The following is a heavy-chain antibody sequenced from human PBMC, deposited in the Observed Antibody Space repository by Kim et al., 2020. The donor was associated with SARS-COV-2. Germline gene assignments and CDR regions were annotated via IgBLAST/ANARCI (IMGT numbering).Heavy chain of an antibody. Sequence: ASVKVSCKVSGYTLTDLSMHWVRQAPGQGLEWMGGFDPEDGETIYAQKFQGRVTMTEDTSTDTAYMELSSLRSEDTAVYYCATDLGQLVSLDRVAFWGQRTLATVSS. CDR1: GYTLTDLS. V-gene: IGHV1-24*01. CDR2: FDPEDGET. CDR3: ATDLGQLVSLDRVAF. J-gene: IGHJ4*02. D-gene: IGHD6-6*01.